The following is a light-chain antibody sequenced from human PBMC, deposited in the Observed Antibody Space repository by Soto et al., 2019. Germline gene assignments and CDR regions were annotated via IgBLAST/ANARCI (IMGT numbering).Light chain of an antibody. CDR2: NNN. CDR1: SSNIGSSS. V-gene: IGLV1-44*01. J-gene: IGLJ1*01. Sequence: QSVLTQPPSASGTPGQRVTISCSGSSSNIGSSSVNWYQQLPATAPTLLIYNNNQWPPGVPDRFSGSKSGTSASLAISGLQSEDEADYYCAAWDVTLNGLYVFGTGTKGTVL. CDR3: AAWDVTLNGLYV.